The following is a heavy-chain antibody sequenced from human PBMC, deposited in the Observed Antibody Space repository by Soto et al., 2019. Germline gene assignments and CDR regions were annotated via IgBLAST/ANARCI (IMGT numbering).Heavy chain of an antibody. V-gene: IGHV5-51*01. J-gene: IGHJ4*02. Sequence: GESLKISCKGSGYSFTRYWIGWVRQMPGKGLEWMGIIYPGDSDTRYSPSFQGQVTISADKSISTAYLQWSSLKASDTAMYYCARLYDSSGYYYGYFDYWGQGTLVTVSS. CDR1: GYSFTRYW. D-gene: IGHD3-22*01. CDR3: ARLYDSSGYYYGYFDY. CDR2: IYPGDSDT.